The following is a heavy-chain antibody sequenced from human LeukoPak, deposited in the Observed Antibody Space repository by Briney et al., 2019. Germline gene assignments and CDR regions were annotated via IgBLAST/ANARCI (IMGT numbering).Heavy chain of an antibody. J-gene: IGHJ3*02. V-gene: IGHV1-2*02. CDR2: INPNSGGT. CDR3: ARDAPHYDFWSGPWVPYAFDI. Sequence: ASVKVSCKASGYTFTGYYMHWVRQAPGQGLEWMGWINPNSGGTNYAQKFQGRVTMTRDTSISTAYMELSRLRSDDTAVYYCARDAPHYDFWSGPWVPYAFDIWGQGTIVTVSS. D-gene: IGHD3-3*01. CDR1: GYTFTGYY.